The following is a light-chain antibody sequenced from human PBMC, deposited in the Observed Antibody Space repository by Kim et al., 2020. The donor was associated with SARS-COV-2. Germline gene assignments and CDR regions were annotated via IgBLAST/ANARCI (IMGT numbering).Light chain of an antibody. Sequence: PGERATLSCRASQSVSTYLAWYQQNPGQAPRLLIYDASNRATGIPDRFSGSGSGTDFTLTISSLESEDFAVYYCQQRSNWPPALTFGGGTKVDIK. V-gene: IGKV3-11*01. CDR1: QSVSTY. CDR3: QQRSNWPPALT. CDR2: DAS. J-gene: IGKJ4*01.